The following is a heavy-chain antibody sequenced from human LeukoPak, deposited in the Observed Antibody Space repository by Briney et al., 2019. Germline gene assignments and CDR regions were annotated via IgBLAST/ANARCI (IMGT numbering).Heavy chain of an antibody. CDR2: IWYDGSSK. J-gene: IGHJ6*02. Sequence: GRSLRLSCAASGFTFSSYGMHWVRQAPGKGLEWVAVIWYDGSSKYYADSVKGRFTISRDNSKNTLYLQMNSLRAEDTAVYYCARDREYYYYGMDVWGQGTTVTVSS. CDR3: ARDREYYYYGMDV. V-gene: IGHV3-33*01. CDR1: GFTFSSYG.